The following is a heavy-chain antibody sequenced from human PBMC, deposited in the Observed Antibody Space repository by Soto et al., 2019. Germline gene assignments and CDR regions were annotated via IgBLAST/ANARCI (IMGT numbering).Heavy chain of an antibody. Sequence: GASVKVSCKASGGTFSSYAISWGRQAPGQGLEWMGGIIPIFGTANYAQKFQGRVTITADESTSTAYMELSSLRSEDTAVYYCARAPYDFWSVPGNYSGYYYYRCIDVWDQGTTVTVSS. CDR1: GGTFSSYA. D-gene: IGHD3-3*01. V-gene: IGHV1-69*13. CDR2: IIPIFGTA. J-gene: IGHJ6*02. CDR3: ARAPYDFWSVPGNYSGYYYYRCIDV.